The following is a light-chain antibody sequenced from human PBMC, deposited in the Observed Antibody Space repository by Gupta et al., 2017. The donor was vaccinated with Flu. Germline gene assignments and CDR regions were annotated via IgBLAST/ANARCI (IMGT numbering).Light chain of an antibody. CDR1: SSDVGGYNY. CDR2: DVI. Sequence: SALTQPRSVSGSPGQSVTLPCPGTSSDVGGYNYVSWYQQHPGKAPKLMIYDVIKRPSGGPDRFSGAKSCNTASLTISGVQAEEEADYYCCSYAGSYTFGVFGGGTKLTVL. CDR3: CSYAGSYTFGV. V-gene: IGLV2-11*01. J-gene: IGLJ2*01.